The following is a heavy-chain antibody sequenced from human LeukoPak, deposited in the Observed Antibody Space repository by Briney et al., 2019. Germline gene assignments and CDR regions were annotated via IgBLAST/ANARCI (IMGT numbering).Heavy chain of an antibody. V-gene: IGHV3-48*04. CDR1: GFTFSSYW. D-gene: IGHD3-22*01. J-gene: IGHJ3*02. CDR2: ISSSGSTI. Sequence: GGSLRLSCAASGFTFSSYWRSWVRQAPGKGLEWVSYISSSGSTIYYADSVKGRFTISRDNAKNSLYLQMNSLRAEDTALYYCAKEIGYYDSSGYYYEGAFDIWGQGTMVTVSS. CDR3: AKEIGYYDSSGYYYEGAFDI.